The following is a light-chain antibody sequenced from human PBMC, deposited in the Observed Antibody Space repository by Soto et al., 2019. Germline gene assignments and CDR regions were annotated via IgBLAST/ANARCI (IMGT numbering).Light chain of an antibody. J-gene: IGKJ4*01. CDR2: GAS. V-gene: IGKV3-20*01. CDR1: QSLTSSF. Sequence: EILLTQSPGALYLSPGDRATLSCRASQSLTSSFLAWYQQIPGQIPRLLIYGASIRATDIPDRFSGSGSGADFTLTISRLEPEDFAVYFCQQHGSLPLSFGGGTKVEIK. CDR3: QQHGSLPLS.